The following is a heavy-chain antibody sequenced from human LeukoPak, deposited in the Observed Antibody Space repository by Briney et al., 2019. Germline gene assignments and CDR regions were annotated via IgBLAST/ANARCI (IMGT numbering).Heavy chain of an antibody. J-gene: IGHJ4*02. Sequence: GRSLRLSCAASGFTFRSYGMYWVHQAPGKGLEWVAVIWYDGSNKYYADSVKGRFTISRDNSKNTLYLQMNSLRAEVTAVYYCARDYYDSSGYSLDYWGQGTLVTVSS. V-gene: IGHV3-33*01. CDR1: GFTFRSYG. D-gene: IGHD3-22*01. CDR3: ARDYYDSSGYSLDY. CDR2: IWYDGSNK.